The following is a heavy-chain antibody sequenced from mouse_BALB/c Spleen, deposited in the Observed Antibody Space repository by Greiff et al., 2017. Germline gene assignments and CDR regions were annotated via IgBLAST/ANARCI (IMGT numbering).Heavy chain of an antibody. J-gene: IGHJ4*01. CDR3: ARGTTVVYYYAMDY. Sequence: VQLQQSAAELARPGASVKMSCKASGYTFTSYTMHWVKQRPGQGLEWIGYINPSSGYTEYNQKFKDKTTLTADKSSSTAYMQLSSLTSEDSAVYYCARGTTVVYYYAMDYWGQGTSVTVSS. CDR2: INPSSGYT. V-gene: IGHV1-4*02. D-gene: IGHD1-1*01. CDR1: GYTFTSYT.